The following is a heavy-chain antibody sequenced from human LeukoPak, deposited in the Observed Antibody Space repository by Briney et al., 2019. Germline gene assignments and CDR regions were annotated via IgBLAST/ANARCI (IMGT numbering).Heavy chain of an antibody. CDR2: IHDSGDI. CDR3: ARGGLVVVTGGGGFDM. D-gene: IGHD2-21*02. J-gene: IGHJ3*02. V-gene: IGHV4-59*08. CDR1: GGSMSNYY. Sequence: PSETLSLTCTVSGGSMSNYYRTWIRRSPGKGLEWIGYIHDSGDIGYSPSLKSRLTISIDTSRTHFSLNLTSVTAADTALYYCARGGLVVVTGGGGFDMWGRGTMVTVSS.